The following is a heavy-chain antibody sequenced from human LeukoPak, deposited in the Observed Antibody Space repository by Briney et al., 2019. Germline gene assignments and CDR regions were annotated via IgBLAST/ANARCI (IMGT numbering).Heavy chain of an antibody. D-gene: IGHD2-21*02. CDR1: GYTFTSYD. Sequence: GASVKVSCKASGYTFTSYDINWVRQATGQGLEWMGGIIPIFGTPHYAQKFQDRVTITADASTSTAYMELSSLRSEDTAVYYCARAYMTATRHFDSWGQGTLVTVSS. J-gene: IGHJ4*02. CDR3: ARAYMTATRHFDS. V-gene: IGHV1-69*13. CDR2: IIPIFGTP.